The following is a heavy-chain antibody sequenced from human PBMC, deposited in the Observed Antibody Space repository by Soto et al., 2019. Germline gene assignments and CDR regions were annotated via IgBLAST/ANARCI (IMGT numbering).Heavy chain of an antibody. Sequence: SETLSLTCTVSGGSIRSGGYYWSWVRQNPRRGLEWIGNIYYSGNTYYNPSLKSRLTISVDTSKDQFSLNLSSVTAADTAVYYCARDRLMATAGTARHYFGLDVWGQGTTVTVSS. D-gene: IGHD5-18*01. CDR2: IYYSGNT. J-gene: IGHJ6*02. CDR3: ARDRLMATAGTARHYFGLDV. V-gene: IGHV4-31*03. CDR1: GGSIRSGGYY.